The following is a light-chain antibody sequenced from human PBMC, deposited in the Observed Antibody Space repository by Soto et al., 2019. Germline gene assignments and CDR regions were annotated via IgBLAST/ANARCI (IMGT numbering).Light chain of an antibody. CDR3: QNYNRAPWT. CDR1: EDISNY. J-gene: IGKJ1*01. Sequence: DIQMTQSPSSLSASVGDRVTITCRESEDISNYLAWYQQKPGKVPKLLIYGASTLQSGVPSRFSGSGSGTDFTLTISSLQTEDVATYYCQNYNRAPWTFGQGTKVENK. V-gene: IGKV1-27*01. CDR2: GAS.